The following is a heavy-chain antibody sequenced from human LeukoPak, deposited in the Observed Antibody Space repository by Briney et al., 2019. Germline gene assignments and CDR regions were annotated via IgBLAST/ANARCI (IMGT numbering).Heavy chain of an antibody. CDR1: GITLSNYG. CDR3: AKRGVAIRVILVGFHKEAYYFDS. D-gene: IGHD3-22*01. CDR2: ISDSGGRT. J-gene: IGHJ4*02. V-gene: IGHV3-23*01. Sequence: GGSLRLSCAVSGITLSNYGMSWVRQAPGKGLEWVAGISDSGGRTNYADSVKGRFTISRDNPKNTLYLQMNSLRAEDTAVYFCAKRGVAIRVILVGFHKEAYYFDSWGQGALVTVSS.